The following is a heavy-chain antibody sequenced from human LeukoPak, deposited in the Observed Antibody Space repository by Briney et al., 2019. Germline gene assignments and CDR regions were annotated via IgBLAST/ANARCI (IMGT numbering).Heavy chain of an antibody. CDR3: ARGQGFLLDL. CDR2: INVGGDT. CDR1: GFSVSTRY. D-gene: IGHD3-10*01. Sequence: GGSLRLSCAASGFSVSTRYMSWGRQAPGKGLEWVSIINVGGDTYYADSVKGRFTISRDTSKNTVYLQMDNLRAEDTAVYYCARGQGFLLDLWGQGTLVTVSS. V-gene: IGHV3-53*01. J-gene: IGHJ5*02.